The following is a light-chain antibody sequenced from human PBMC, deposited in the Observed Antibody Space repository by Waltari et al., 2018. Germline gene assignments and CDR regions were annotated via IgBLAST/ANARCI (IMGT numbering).Light chain of an antibody. V-gene: IGKV3-15*01. J-gene: IGKJ2*01. CDR1: QNVNTN. CDR3: HQYNSWPPYT. CDR2: GAF. Sequence: EVVMTQSPATLSVSPGERATLSCRASQNVNTNVAWYQQKPGQPPRLLIYGAFSTATGIPARFSGSGSGTEFTLTISSLQSEDFAVYYCHQYNSWPPYTFGQGTKLEIK.